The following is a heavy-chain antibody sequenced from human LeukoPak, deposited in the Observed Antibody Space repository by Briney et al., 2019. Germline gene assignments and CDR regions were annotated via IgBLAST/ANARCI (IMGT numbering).Heavy chain of an antibody. V-gene: IGHV4-59*01. CDR2: IYYIGST. CDR3: ARMVRGVISRYWFDP. CDR1: GGSISRYY. Sequence: SETLSLTCTVSGGSISRYYWSWIRQPPGKGLEWIGYIYYIGSTNYSPSLKSRVTISVDTSKNQFSLKLSSVTAADTAVYYCARMVRGVISRYWFDPWGQGTLVTVSS. J-gene: IGHJ5*02. D-gene: IGHD3-10*01.